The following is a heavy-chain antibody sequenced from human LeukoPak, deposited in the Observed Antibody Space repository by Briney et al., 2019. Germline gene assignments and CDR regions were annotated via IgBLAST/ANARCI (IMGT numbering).Heavy chain of an antibody. D-gene: IGHD3-16*01. CDR3: ARWDDYVWGSFPN. V-gene: IGHV3-30*03. J-gene: IGHJ4*02. CDR2: ISYDGSNK. Sequence: GGSLRLSCAASGFTFSSYGMHWVRQAPGKGLEWVAVISYDGSNKYYADSVKGRFTISRDNSKNTLYLQMNSLRAEDTAVYYCARWDDYVWGSFPNWGQGTLVTVSS. CDR1: GFTFSSYG.